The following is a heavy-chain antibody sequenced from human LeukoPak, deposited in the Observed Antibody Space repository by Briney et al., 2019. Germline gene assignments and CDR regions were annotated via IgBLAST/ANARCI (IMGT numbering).Heavy chain of an antibody. V-gene: IGHV4-59*01. J-gene: IGHJ4*02. CDR3: ARVDRHLGIRHFFES. CDR2: IYYRGST. Sequence: PSETLSLTCAVSGGSITTYYWSWIRQSPGKGLEWIGYIYYRGSTDYNPSFKSRVTMSLDTSKKQFSLKLSSVTAADTAVYFCARVDRHLGIRHFFESWGQGTLVTVSS. D-gene: IGHD7-27*01. CDR1: GGSITTYY.